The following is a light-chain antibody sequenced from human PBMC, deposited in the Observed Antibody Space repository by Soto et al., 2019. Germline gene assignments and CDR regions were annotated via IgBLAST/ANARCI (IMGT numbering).Light chain of an antibody. V-gene: IGKV1-33*01. CDR1: QDISNY. CDR3: HQYDNRTTFT. J-gene: IGKJ5*01. CDR2: DAS. Sequence: SQMNRSHYSLSASVGDRVTITCQASQDISNYLNWYQQKPGKAPKLLIYDASNLETGVPSRFSGSGSGTDFTFTISILQPEDIASYYCHQYDNRTTFTFGQGTRVDIK.